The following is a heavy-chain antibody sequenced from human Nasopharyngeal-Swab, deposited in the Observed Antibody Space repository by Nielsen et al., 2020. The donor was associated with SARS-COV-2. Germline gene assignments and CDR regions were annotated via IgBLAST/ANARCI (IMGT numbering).Heavy chain of an antibody. CDR1: GYTFTSYD. CDR2: MNPNSGNT. J-gene: IGHJ4*02. V-gene: IGHV1-8*01. D-gene: IGHD3-22*01. Sequence: ASVKVSCKASGYTFTSYDINWVRQATGQGLEWMGWMNPNSGNTGYAQKFQGRVTMTRDTSTTTVYMELSRLRSEDTAVYYCAREASGSYLDYWGQGTLVTVSS. CDR3: AREASGSYLDY.